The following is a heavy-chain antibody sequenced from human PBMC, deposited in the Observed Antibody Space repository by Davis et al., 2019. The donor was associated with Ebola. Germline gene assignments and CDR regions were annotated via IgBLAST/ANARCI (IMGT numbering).Heavy chain of an antibody. V-gene: IGHV4-61*01. CDR2: IYYSGST. CDR3: ARAAAVAGSVDY. Sequence: PSETLSLTCTVSGGSVSSGSYYWSWIRQPPGKGLEWIGYIYYSGSTNYNPSLKSRVTISVDTSKNQFSLKLSSVTAADTAVYYCARAAAVAGSVDYWGQGTLVTVSS. J-gene: IGHJ4*02. CDR1: GGSVSSGSYY. D-gene: IGHD6-19*01.